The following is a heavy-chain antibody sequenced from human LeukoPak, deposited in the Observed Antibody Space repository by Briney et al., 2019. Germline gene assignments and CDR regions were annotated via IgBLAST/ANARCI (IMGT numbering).Heavy chain of an antibody. Sequence: PSETLSLTCTVSGGSISRSSYYWGWIRQPPGKGLEWIGSIYYSGSTYYNPSLKSRVTISVDTSKNQFSLKLSSVTAADTAVYYCGSFYYGWGGFFHDYGARGPLVPVSS. J-gene: IGHJ4*02. V-gene: IGHV4-39*07. CDR3: GSFYYGWGGFFHDY. CDR1: GGSISRSSYY. CDR2: IYYSGST. D-gene: IGHD3-10*01.